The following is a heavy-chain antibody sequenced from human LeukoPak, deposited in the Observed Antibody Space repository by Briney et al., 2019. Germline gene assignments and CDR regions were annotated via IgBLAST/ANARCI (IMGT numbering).Heavy chain of an antibody. CDR3: ARAGGPIMGYYYYYYGMDV. CDR2: INHSGST. J-gene: IGHJ6*02. V-gene: IGHV4-34*01. D-gene: IGHD2-8*01. Sequence: PSETLSLTCAVYGGSFSGYYWSWIRQPPGKGLEWIGDINHSGSTNDNPSLKSRVTISVDTSKNQFSLKLSSVTAADTAVYYCARAGGPIMGYYYYYYGMDVWGQGTTVTVSS. CDR1: GGSFSGYY.